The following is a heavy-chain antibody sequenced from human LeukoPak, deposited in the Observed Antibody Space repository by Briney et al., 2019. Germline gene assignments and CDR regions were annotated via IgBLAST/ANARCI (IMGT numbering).Heavy chain of an antibody. Sequence: PGGSLRLSCAASGFTFSGSAMHWVRQASGKGLEWVGRIRSKVNNNATAYAASVKGRFTISRDESKNTAYLQMNSLKTEDTAVYYCTRRSGDDSRGYYDYWGQGTLVTVSS. D-gene: IGHD3-22*01. J-gene: IGHJ4*02. CDR2: IRSKVNNNAT. CDR3: TRRSGDDSRGYYDY. CDR1: GFTFSGSA. V-gene: IGHV3-73*01.